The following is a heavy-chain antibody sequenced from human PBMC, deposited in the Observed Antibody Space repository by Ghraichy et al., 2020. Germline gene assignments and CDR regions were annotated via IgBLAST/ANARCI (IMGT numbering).Heavy chain of an antibody. J-gene: IGHJ4*02. CDR1: GGSFSGYY. CDR2: INHSGSP. V-gene: IGHV4-34*01. CDR3: ARGRGFRIVLVTQRNYFDY. D-gene: IGHD2-21*02. Sequence: TLSLTCAVYGGSFSGYYWSWIRQPPGKGLEWIGEINHSGSPNYNPSLKSRVTISVDTSKNQFSLKLNSVTAADTAVYYCARGRGFRIVLVTQRNYFDYWGQGTLVTVSS.